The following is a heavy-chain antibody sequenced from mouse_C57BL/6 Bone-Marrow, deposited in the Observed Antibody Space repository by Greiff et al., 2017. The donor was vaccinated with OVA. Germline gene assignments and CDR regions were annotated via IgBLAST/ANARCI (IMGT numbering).Heavy chain of an antibody. D-gene: IGHD4-1*01. V-gene: IGHV7-1*01. CDR1: GFTFSDFY. Sequence: EVNLVESGGGLVQSGRSLRLSCATSGFTFSDFYMEWVRQAPGKGLEWIAASRNKANDYTTEYSASVKGRFIVSRDTSQSILYLQMNALRAEDTAIYYCARDRGTGTFDYWGQGTTLTVSS. J-gene: IGHJ2*01. CDR3: ARDRGTGTFDY. CDR2: SRNKANDYTT.